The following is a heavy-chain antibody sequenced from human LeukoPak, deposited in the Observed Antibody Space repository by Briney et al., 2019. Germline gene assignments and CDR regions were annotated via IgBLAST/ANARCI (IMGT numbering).Heavy chain of an antibody. D-gene: IGHD6-19*01. V-gene: IGHV4-59*01. Sequence: PSETLSLTCTVSGGSISSYYWSWIRQPPGKGLEWIGYIYYSGSTNYNPSLKSRVTISVDTSKNQFSLKLSSVTAADTAVYYCAREIVVAGPRAFDYWGQGTLVTVSS. CDR3: AREIVVAGPRAFDY. J-gene: IGHJ4*02. CDR2: IYYSGST. CDR1: GGSISSYY.